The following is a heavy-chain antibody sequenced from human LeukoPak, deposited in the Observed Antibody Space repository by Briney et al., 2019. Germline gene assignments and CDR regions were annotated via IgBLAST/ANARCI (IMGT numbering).Heavy chain of an antibody. CDR3: ARDRSLGCDH. J-gene: IGHJ4*02. CDR2: INQDGNDK. V-gene: IGHV3-7*03. Sequence: GGSLRLSCADSGFTFSTYWMTWVRQAPGKGLEWVANINQDGNDKYYVDSVKGRFTISRGNAKNSLYLQMNSLRVEDTAVYYCARDRSLGCDHWGQGTLVTVSS. CDR1: GFTFSTYW. D-gene: IGHD1-26*01.